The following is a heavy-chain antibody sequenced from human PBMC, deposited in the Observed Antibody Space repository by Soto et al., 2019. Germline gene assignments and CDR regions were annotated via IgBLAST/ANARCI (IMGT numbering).Heavy chain of an antibody. CDR2: IDYSGST. V-gene: IGHV4-31*03. J-gene: IGHJ4*02. CDR1: GGSISSGVYY. Sequence: QVQLQESGPGLVKPSQTLSLTCTVSGGSISSGVYYWSWIRQHPGKGLEGIRYIDYSGSTYYNPSLKSRVNISIDTSNTQFPLKLSSVADAETAVDYWARAEETYSDLWSGYPPEKMTTFDYWGQGTLVTVSS. CDR3: ARAEETYSDLWSGYPPEKMTTFDY. D-gene: IGHD3-3*01.